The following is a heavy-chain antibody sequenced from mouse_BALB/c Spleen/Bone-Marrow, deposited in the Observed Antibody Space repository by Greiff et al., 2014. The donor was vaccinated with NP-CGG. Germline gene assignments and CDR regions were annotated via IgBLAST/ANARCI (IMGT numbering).Heavy chain of an antibody. Sequence: VQLKESGGGLVQPGGSLKLSCAASGFTFSSYGMSWVRQTPDKRLELVATINSNGGSTYYPDSVKGRFAISRDNAKNTLYLQMSSLKSEDTAMYYCARDMITTRGFAYWGQGILVTVSA. V-gene: IGHV5-6-3*01. CDR1: GFTFSSYG. CDR2: INSNGGST. D-gene: IGHD2-4*01. J-gene: IGHJ3*01. CDR3: ARDMITTRGFAY.